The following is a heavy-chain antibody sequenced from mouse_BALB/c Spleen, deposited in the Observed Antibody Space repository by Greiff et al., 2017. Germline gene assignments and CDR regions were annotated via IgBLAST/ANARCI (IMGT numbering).Heavy chain of an antibody. J-gene: IGHJ4*01. Sequence: EVKVVESGGGLVKPGGSLKLSCAASGFTFSSYAMSWVRQTPEKRLEWVATISSGGSYTYYPDSVKGRFTISRDNAKNTLYLQMSSLRSEDTAMYYCARPQYYAMDYWGQGTSVTVSS. CDR3: ARPQYYAMDY. V-gene: IGHV5-9-3*01. CDR2: ISSGGSYT. CDR1: GFTFSSYA.